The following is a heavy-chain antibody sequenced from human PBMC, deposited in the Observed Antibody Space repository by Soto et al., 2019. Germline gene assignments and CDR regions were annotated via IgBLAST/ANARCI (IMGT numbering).Heavy chain of an antibody. CDR3: ARGRYSSGWPPFFDY. D-gene: IGHD6-19*01. J-gene: IGHJ4*02. CDR2: IYHSGST. V-gene: IGHV4-30-2*01. Sequence: SETLSLTCAVSGGSISSGGYSWSWIRQPPGKGLEWIGYIYHSGSTYYNPSLKSRVTISVDRSKNQFSLKLSSVTAADTAVYYCARGRYSSGWPPFFDYWGQGTLVTVSS. CDR1: GGSISSGGYS.